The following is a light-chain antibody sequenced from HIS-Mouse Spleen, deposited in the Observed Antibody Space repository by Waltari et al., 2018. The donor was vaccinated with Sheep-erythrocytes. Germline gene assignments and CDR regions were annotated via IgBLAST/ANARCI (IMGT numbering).Light chain of an antibody. CDR1: QDISNS. J-gene: IGKJ1*01. CDR2: AAS. CDR3: QQYYSYPRT. Sequence: DIQMTQSPSSLSASVGDRVTITCQASQDISNSLNWYQQKPGKAPKLLIYAASTLQSGVPSRFSGSGSGTDFTLTISCLQSEDFATYYCQQYYSYPRTFGQGTKVEIK. V-gene: IGKV1-16*01.